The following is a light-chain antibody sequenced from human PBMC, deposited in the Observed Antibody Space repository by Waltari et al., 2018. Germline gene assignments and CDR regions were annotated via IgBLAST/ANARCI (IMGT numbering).Light chain of an antibody. CDR1: QGLRYW. V-gene: IGKV1-5*03. Sequence: WRASQGLRYWLCWYQQKPGKYPKRLCYKASYLANGVPSRFSGSGSGTEFTLTISSLQPDDFATYYCQQYNGNSRTFGQGTKVEIK. CDR2: KAS. J-gene: IGKJ1*01. CDR3: QQYNGNSRT.